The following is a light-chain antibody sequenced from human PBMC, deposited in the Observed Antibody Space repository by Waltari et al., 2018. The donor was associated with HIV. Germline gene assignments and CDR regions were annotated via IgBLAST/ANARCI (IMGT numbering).Light chain of an antibody. V-gene: IGLV3-21*02. CDR2: DSK. CDR3: QVWDESTDHWV. CDR1: NIGSER. J-gene: IGLJ3*02. Sequence: SYVLSQSPSVSVAPGQTARITCGGDNIGSERVHWYQQRPGQAPQVFVYDSKDRPSGISERFSGANSGSTATLTITRAAAGDEAEYFCQVWDESTDHWVFGGGTKLTVL.